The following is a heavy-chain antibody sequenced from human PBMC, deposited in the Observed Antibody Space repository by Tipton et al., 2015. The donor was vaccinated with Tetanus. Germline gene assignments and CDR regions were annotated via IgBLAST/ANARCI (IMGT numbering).Heavy chain of an antibody. CDR1: GGSITNGGYY. Sequence: TLSLTCTVSGGSITNGGYYWSWIRQHPGKGLDWIGYISYTGTTHYNPSLNGRVSMSLDTSKNLFALRLASVTAADTAVYYCARDRHPYRISGAFRGNDALDIWGPGALVTVSS. D-gene: IGHD1-26*01. CDR2: ISYTGTT. CDR3: ARDRHPYRISGAFRGNDALDI. V-gene: IGHV4-31*03. J-gene: IGHJ3*02.